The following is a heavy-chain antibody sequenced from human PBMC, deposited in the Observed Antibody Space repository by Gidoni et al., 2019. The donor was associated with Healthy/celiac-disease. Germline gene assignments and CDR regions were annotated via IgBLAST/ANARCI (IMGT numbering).Heavy chain of an antibody. V-gene: IGHV3-7*01. CDR1: GFTFSSYW. J-gene: IGHJ4*02. CDR3: ARDRTPSGLGEPPDA. Sequence: EVQLVESGGGLVQPGGSLRLSCAASGFTFSSYWMSWVRQAPGKGLEWVANIKQDGSEKYYVDSVKGRFTISRDNAKNSLYLQMNSLRAEDTAVYYCARDRTPSGLGEPPDAWGQGTLVTVSS. D-gene: IGHD1-26*01. CDR2: IKQDGSEK.